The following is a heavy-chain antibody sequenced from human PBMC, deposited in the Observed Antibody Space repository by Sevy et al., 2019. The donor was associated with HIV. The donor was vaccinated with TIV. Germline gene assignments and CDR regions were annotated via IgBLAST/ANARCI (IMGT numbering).Heavy chain of an antibody. J-gene: IGHJ5*02. D-gene: IGHD3-10*01. CDR2: IIPIFGTA. CDR1: GGTFSSYA. Sequence: ASVKVSCKASGGTFSSYAISWVRQAPGQGLEWMGGIIPIFGTANYAQKFQGRVTITADKSTSTAYMGLSSLRSEDTAVYYCARTMVRGVIGGGDWFDPWGQGTLVTVSS. V-gene: IGHV1-69*06. CDR3: ARTMVRGVIGGGDWFDP.